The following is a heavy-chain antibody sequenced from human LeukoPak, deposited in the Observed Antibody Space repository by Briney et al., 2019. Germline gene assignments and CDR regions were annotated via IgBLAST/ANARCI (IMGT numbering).Heavy chain of an antibody. CDR3: ARWTDSSGYYSAHYGMDV. V-gene: IGHV3-21*01. CDR2: ISSSSSYI. J-gene: IGHJ6*02. D-gene: IGHD3-22*01. CDR1: GFTFSSYS. Sequence: GGSLRLSCAASGFTFSSYSMNWVRQAPGKGLEWVSSISSSSSYIYYADSVKGRFTISRDNAKNSLYLQMNSLRAEDTAVHYCARWTDSSGYYSAHYGMDVWGQGTTVTVSS.